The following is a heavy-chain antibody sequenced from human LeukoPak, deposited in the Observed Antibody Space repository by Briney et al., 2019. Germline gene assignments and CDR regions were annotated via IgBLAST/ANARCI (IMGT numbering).Heavy chain of an antibody. J-gene: IGHJ4*02. Sequence: PGGSLRLSCAASGFTFSSYAMGWVRQAPGKGPVWVSSISGSGGHTYFADSVKGRFTISRDNSKNTLDLQMNSLKVEDTAVYYCAKFRYHSNDNNYLDFNYWGQGTLVTVSS. CDR2: ISGSGGHT. CDR3: AKFRYHSNDNNYLDFNY. D-gene: IGHD3-22*01. CDR1: GFTFSSYA. V-gene: IGHV3-23*01.